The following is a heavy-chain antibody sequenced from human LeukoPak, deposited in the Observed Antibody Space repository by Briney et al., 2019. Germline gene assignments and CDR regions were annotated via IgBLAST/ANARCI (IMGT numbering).Heavy chain of an antibody. CDR2: IYSGVST. CDR1: RFTLSSNY. CDR3: VRARTTVPNLFDY. Sequence: PGGSLRLSRAVSRFTLSSNYMNGVRQTPGKGLEWVSVIYSGVSTDYADSVKGRFTISRDNSQNTLYLQMNSQRAEDTAVYYCVRARTTVPNLFDYWGQGTLVTVSS. J-gene: IGHJ4*02. V-gene: IGHV3-66*01. D-gene: IGHD4-17*01.